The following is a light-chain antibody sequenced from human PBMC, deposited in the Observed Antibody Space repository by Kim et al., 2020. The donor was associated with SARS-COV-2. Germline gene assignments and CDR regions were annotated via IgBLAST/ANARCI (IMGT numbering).Light chain of an antibody. CDR3: AAWDDSLSGYV. V-gene: IGLV1-47*01. CDR2: RNN. CDR1: SANIGSNY. J-gene: IGLJ1*01. Sequence: ELTQPPSASGTPGQRVTISCSGSSANIGSNYVYWYQQLPGTAPKLLIYRNNQRPSGVPDRFSGSKSGTSASLAISGLRSEDEADYYCAAWDDSLSGYVFGTGTKVTVL.